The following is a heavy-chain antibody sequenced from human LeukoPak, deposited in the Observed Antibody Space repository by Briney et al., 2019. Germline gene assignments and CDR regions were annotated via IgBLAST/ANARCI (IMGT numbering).Heavy chain of an antibody. Sequence: ASVKVSCKASGYTFTSYAIHWVRQAPGQRLEWMGWTSAGNGNTKYSQNFQGRVTFISNTSATTAFMELSSLRSEDAAVYYCARDSGSGNNDYWGQGTLVTVSS. CDR3: ARDSGSGNNDY. J-gene: IGHJ4*02. CDR1: GYTFTSYA. V-gene: IGHV1-3*01. CDR2: TSAGNGNT. D-gene: IGHD1-26*01.